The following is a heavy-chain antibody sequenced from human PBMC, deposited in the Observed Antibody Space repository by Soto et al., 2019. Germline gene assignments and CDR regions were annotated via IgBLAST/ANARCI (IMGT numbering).Heavy chain of an antibody. J-gene: IGHJ4*02. CDR1: GFTFSSYG. Sequence: QVQLVESGGGVVQPGRSLRLSCAASGFTFSSYGMHWVRQAPGKGLEWVAVIWYDGSNKYYADSVKGRFTISRDNSKNTLYLQRNSLRAEDTAVYYCARWGIAAGDYWGQGTLVSFSS. D-gene: IGHD6-13*01. CDR2: IWYDGSNK. CDR3: ARWGIAAGDY. V-gene: IGHV3-33*01.